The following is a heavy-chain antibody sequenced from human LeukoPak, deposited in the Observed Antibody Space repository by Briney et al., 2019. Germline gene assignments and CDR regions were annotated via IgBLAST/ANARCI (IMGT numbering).Heavy chain of an antibody. CDR1: EFTFSSYA. D-gene: IGHD3-16*01. V-gene: IGHV3-30-3*01. CDR2: ISYDGSNK. Sequence: GGSLRLSCATSEFTFSSYAFHWVRQAPGKGLEWVAFISYDGSNKFYADSVKGRFTISRDNSKNTLYLQMNSLRAEDTAVYYCARDLGPTYCILDYWGQGTLVTVSS. CDR3: ARDLGPTYCILDY. J-gene: IGHJ4*02.